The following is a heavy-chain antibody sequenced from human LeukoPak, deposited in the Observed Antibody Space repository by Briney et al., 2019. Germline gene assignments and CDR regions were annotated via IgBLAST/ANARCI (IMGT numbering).Heavy chain of an antibody. V-gene: IGHV3-30*02. CDR3: AKSTPAVSAARKKVQGGVYYYYMDV. CDR2: IRYDGSNK. Sequence: PGGSLRLSCAASGLTFSSYGMHWVRQAPGKGLEWVAFIRYDGSNKYYADSVKGRFTISRDNSKNTLYLQMNSLRAEDTAVYYCAKSTPAVSAARKKVQGGVYYYYMDVWGKGTTVTVSS. D-gene: IGHD6-13*01. CDR1: GLTFSSYG. J-gene: IGHJ6*03.